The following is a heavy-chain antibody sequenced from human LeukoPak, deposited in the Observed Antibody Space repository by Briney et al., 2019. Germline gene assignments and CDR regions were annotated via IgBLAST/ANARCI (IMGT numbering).Heavy chain of an antibody. CDR3: ARAGAYCGGDCYYDY. CDR1: GGTFSSYA. J-gene: IGHJ4*02. V-gene: IGHV1-69*05. CDR2: IIPIFGTA. D-gene: IGHD2-21*02. Sequence: SVTVSCKASGGTFSSYAISWVRQAPGQGLEWMGGIIPIFGTANYAQKFQGRVTITTDESTNTAYMELSSLRSEDTAVYYCARAGAYCGGDCYYDYWGQGTLVTVSS.